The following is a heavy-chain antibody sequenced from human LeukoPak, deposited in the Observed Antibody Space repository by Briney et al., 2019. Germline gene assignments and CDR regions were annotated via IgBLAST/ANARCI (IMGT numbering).Heavy chain of an antibody. V-gene: IGHV4-4*07. CDR1: GPSVSSYY. CDR2: IYTRGST. CDR3: ARGRYCSATTCSGGDAFDI. Sequence: SETLSLTCTVSGPSVSSYYWSWIRQPAGRGLEWIGRIYTRGSTNYNPSLQSRVSMSVDSSKSQFSLRLTSVTAADTAIYYCARGRYCSATTCSGGDAFDIWGQGTVVTVSS. J-gene: IGHJ3*02. D-gene: IGHD2-8*02.